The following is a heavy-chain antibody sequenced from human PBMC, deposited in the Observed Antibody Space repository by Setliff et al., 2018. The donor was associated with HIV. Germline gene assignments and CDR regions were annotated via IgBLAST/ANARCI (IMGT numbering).Heavy chain of an antibody. CDR3: AREVVVAGVHYYNMDV. CDR2: IDINTGSP. Sequence: ASVKVSCKASGYIFTDYALNWVRQAPGQGLEWVAWIDINTGSPSYAQGFTGRFVFSLDTSVSTAYLQISSLKAEDTAVYYCAREVVVAGVHYYNMDVWGKGTTVTVSS. J-gene: IGHJ6*03. V-gene: IGHV7-4-1*02. D-gene: IGHD2-15*01. CDR1: GYIFTDYA.